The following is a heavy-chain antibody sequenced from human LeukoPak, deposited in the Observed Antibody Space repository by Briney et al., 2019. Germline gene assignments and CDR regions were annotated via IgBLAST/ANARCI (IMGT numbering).Heavy chain of an antibody. J-gene: IGHJ4*02. Sequence: GSLRLSCAVSGFTFSSYNMNWVRQAPGKGLEWIGSIYYSGSTYYNPSLKSRVTISVDTSKNQFSLKLSSVTAADTAVYYCARYSMTTVPSRWGQGTLVTVSS. CDR3: ARYSMTTVPSR. V-gene: IGHV4-39*07. D-gene: IGHD4-17*01. CDR1: GFTFSSYN. CDR2: IYYSGST.